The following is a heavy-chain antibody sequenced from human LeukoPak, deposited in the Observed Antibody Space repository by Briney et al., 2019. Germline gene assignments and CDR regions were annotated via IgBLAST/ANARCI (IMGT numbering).Heavy chain of an antibody. J-gene: IGHJ2*01. Sequence: GESLKISCKGSGYSFTTYWISWVRQMPGKGLEWTGRIDPSDSYTNYSPSFQGHVTISADKSFSTAYLQWTSLKASDTAMYYCARGLGVVTAQSEQPKPRYFDLWGRGTQVTVSS. D-gene: IGHD2-21*02. CDR2: IDPSDSYT. CDR1: GYSFTTYW. V-gene: IGHV5-10-1*01. CDR3: ARGLGVVTAQSEQPKPRYFDL.